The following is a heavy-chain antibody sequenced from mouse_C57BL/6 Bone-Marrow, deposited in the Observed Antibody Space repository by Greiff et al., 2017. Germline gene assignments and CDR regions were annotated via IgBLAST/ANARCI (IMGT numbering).Heavy chain of an antibody. V-gene: IGHV1-55*01. D-gene: IGHD2-5*01. CDR2: IYPGSGST. J-gene: IGHJ1*03. CDR3: ARPYYSNYCYFYV. CDR1: GYTFTSYW. Sequence: QVQLQQSGAELVKPGASVKMSCKASGYTFTSYWITWVKQRPGQGLEWIGDIYPGSGSTNYNEKFKSKAPLTVDTSSSTAYMQLSSLTSEDSAVYYCARPYYSNYCYFYVWGTGTTVTVSS.